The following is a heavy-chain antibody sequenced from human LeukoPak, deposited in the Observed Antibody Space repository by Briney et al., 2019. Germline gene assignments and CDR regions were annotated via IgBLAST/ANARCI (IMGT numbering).Heavy chain of an antibody. Sequence: ASVKVSCKASGYTFTSYDINWVRQATGQGLEWMGWMNPNSANTGYAQKFQGRVTMTRDTSISTAYMEPSSLKFEDTAVYYCARGLHISNWDEDWFDPWGQGTLVTVSS. CDR2: MNPNSANT. J-gene: IGHJ5*02. CDR3: ARGLHISNWDEDWFDP. D-gene: IGHD6-13*01. V-gene: IGHV1-8*01. CDR1: GYTFTSYD.